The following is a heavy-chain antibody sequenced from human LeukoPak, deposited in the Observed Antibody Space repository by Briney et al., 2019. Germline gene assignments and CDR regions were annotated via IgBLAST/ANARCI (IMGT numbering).Heavy chain of an antibody. D-gene: IGHD3-9*01. V-gene: IGHV4-31*02. J-gene: IGHJ4*02. CDR2: IYYSGST. Sequence: LRLSCAASGFTVSSNYMSWIRQHPGKGLEWIGYIYYSGSTYYNPSLKSRVTISVDTSKNQFSLKLSSVTAADTAVYYCARVAPHLRYFDWLPYYFDYWGQGTLVTVSS. CDR1: GFTVSSNY. CDR3: ARVAPHLRYFDWLPYYFDY.